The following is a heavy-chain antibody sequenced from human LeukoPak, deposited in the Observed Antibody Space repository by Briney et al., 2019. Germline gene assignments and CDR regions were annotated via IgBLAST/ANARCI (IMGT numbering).Heavy chain of an antibody. CDR1: GHTFNSYA. V-gene: IGHV1-46*02. Sequence: ASVKVSYKASGHTFNSYAIRWVRQAPGQGLEWMGIINPSGGSTSYAQKLQGRVTMTRDMSTSTVYMELSSLRSEDTAVYYCARATSSVDTAMVFDYWGQGTLVTVSS. CDR3: ARATSSVDTAMVFDY. J-gene: IGHJ4*02. D-gene: IGHD5-18*01. CDR2: INPSGGST.